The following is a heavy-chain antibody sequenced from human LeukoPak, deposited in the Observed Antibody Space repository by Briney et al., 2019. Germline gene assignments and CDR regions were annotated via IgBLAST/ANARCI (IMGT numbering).Heavy chain of an antibody. Sequence: GGSLRLSCTASGFTFNNYVMSWVRQAPGKGLEWVANIKQDGSEKYYVDSVKGRFTISRDNAKNSLYLQMNSLRAEDTAVYYCASYCSSTSCYLGDYWGQGTLVTVSS. CDR3: ASYCSSTSCYLGDY. V-gene: IGHV3-7*03. CDR1: GFTFNNYV. CDR2: IKQDGSEK. D-gene: IGHD2-2*01. J-gene: IGHJ4*02.